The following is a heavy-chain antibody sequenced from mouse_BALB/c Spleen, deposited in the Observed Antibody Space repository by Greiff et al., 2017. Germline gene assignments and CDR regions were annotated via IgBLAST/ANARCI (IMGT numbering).Heavy chain of an antibody. Sequence: VQLQQSGAELVKPGASVKLSCTASGFNIKDTYMHWVKQRPEQGLEWIGRIDPANGNTKYDPKFQGKATITADTSSNTAYLQLSSLTSEDTAVYYCARSSDYDEGDSAMDYWGQGTSVTVSS. CDR3: ARSSDYDEGDSAMDY. V-gene: IGHV14-3*02. D-gene: IGHD2-4*01. CDR2: IDPANGNT. J-gene: IGHJ4*01. CDR1: GFNIKDTY.